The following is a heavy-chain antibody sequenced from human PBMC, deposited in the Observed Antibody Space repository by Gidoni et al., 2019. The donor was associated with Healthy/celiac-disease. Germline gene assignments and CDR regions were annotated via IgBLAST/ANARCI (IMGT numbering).Heavy chain of an antibody. D-gene: IGHD6-6*01. V-gene: IGHV1-69*01. CDR1: GGTLSSYA. CDR2: IIPIFGTA. Sequence: QVQLVQSGAEVKKPGSSVKVSCKASGGTLSSYAISWVRQAPGQGLEWMGGIIPIFGTANYAQKFQGKVTITADESTSTAYMELSSLRSEDTAVYYCARDDRIAARPHYYFDYWGQGTLVTVSS. CDR3: ARDDRIAARPHYYFDY. J-gene: IGHJ4*02.